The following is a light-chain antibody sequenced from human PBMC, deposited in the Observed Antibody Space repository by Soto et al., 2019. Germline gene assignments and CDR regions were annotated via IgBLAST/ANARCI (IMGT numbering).Light chain of an antibody. Sequence: EIVLTQSPGTLSLSPGERATLSCRASQSVSSSYLAWYQQKPGQAPRLLIYRASTRATGVPARFSGSGSATEFTLTISSLQSEDFAVYYCQQYSNWPRTFGQGTKVDIK. CDR3: QQYSNWPRT. CDR1: QSVSSSY. V-gene: IGKV3-15*01. CDR2: RAS. J-gene: IGKJ1*01.